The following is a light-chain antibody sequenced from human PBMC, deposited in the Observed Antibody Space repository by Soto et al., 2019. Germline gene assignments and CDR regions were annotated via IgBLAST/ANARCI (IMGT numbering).Light chain of an antibody. V-gene: IGKV3-15*01. Sequence: EIVMTQSPATLSVSPGERATLSCRASQSVSNNLAWYQQKPGQAPRLLIYGASTRATSISARFSGSGSGTEFTLTISSLQSEDFAVYYCQQYNNCPPTFGQGTKVECK. CDR1: QSVSNN. CDR2: GAS. CDR3: QQYNNCPPT. J-gene: IGKJ1*01.